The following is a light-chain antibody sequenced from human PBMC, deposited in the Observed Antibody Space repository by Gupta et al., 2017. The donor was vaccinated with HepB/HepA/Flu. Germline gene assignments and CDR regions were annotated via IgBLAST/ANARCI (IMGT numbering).Light chain of an antibody. Sequence: QSALTQPASVSGSPGQSITISCTGTSSDVGSYDLVSWYQRHRGKAPQLIIYEVTKRPSGVSYRFSGSKSANTASLTISGLQAEDEADYFCCSYGGRSTWVFGGGTKLTVL. J-gene: IGLJ3*02. V-gene: IGLV2-23*02. CDR1: SSDVGSYDL. CDR2: EVT. CDR3: CSYGGRSTWV.